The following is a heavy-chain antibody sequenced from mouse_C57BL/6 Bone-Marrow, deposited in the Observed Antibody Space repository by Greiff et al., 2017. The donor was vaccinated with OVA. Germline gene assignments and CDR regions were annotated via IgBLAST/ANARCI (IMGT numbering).Heavy chain of an antibody. D-gene: IGHD1-1*01. Sequence: EVQLQQSGAELVRPGASVKLSCTASGFNIKDDYMHWVKQRPEQGLEWIGWIDPENGDTEYASKFQGKATITADTSSNTAYLQLSSLTSEDTAVYYCTTLPYGSSFYYAMDYWGQGTSVTVSS. V-gene: IGHV14-4*01. J-gene: IGHJ4*01. CDR3: TTLPYGSSFYYAMDY. CDR2: IDPENGDT. CDR1: GFNIKDDY.